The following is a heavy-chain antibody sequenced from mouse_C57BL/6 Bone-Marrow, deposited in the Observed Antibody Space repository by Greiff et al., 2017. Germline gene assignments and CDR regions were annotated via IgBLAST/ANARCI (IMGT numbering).Heavy chain of an antibody. CDR1: GYNFTNYW. CDR2: IYPGGGYT. D-gene: IGHD2-12*01. J-gene: IGHJ3*01. V-gene: IGHV1-63*01. CDR3: ARSAYYSSWFAY. Sequence: VKLQESGAELVRPGTSVKMSCKASGYNFTNYWIGWAKQRPGHGLEWLGDIYPGGGYTNYNEKFKGKATLTADKSSSTAYMQFSSLTSEDSAIYYCARSAYYSSWFAYWGQGTLVTVSA.